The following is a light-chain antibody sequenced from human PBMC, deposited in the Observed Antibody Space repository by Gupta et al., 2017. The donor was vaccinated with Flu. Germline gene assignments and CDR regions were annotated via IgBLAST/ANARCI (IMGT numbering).Light chain of an antibody. Sequence: QSALTQPPSVSGSPGQSVTISCPGTSSDIGSYNRVSWYHQPPGTAPKLVIYEVTNRPSGVPNRFSGSKSGNTASLTISGLQAEDEADYYCSSYTSSSTYVFGTGTKVTVL. CDR3: SSYTSSSTYV. CDR2: EVT. CDR1: SSDIGSYNR. J-gene: IGLJ1*01. V-gene: IGLV2-18*02.